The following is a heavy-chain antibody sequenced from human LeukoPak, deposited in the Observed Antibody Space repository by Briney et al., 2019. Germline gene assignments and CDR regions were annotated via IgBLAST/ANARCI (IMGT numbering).Heavy chain of an antibody. D-gene: IGHD2-2*01. J-gene: IGHJ4*02. CDR3: AKDSCSSTSCRGYFDY. Sequence: TGGSVRLFCAASGFTFSRYAMRCLPEAPGKALEGVSAISGSGGSTYYADSVKGRFTISRDNTKNSLYLQMNSLRAEDTAVYYCAKDSCSSTSCRGYFDYWGQGTMVTVSS. CDR2: ISGSGGST. V-gene: IGHV3-23*01. CDR1: GFTFSRYA.